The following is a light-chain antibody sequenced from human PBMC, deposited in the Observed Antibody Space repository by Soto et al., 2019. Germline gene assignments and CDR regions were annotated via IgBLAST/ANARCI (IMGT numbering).Light chain of an antibody. V-gene: IGKV1-12*01. CDR3: QQSNNHPIS. Sequence: DNQLTQSPSSISASVGDRVTITCRASQAVNSWLAWFQQKPGMAPKLVIYDVSSLQSGVPSRFSGSGSGTEFTLTISSLQPEDFATYYCQQSNNHPISFGQGTRLAI. CDR1: QAVNSW. CDR2: DVS. J-gene: IGKJ5*01.